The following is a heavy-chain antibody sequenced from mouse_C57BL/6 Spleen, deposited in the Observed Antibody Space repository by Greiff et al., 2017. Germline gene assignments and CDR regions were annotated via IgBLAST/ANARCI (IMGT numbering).Heavy chain of an antibody. V-gene: IGHV5-16*01. CDR1: GFTFSDYY. D-gene: IGHD1-1*01. J-gene: IGHJ3*01. Sequence: EVMLVESEGGLVQPGSSMKLSCTASGFTFSDYYMAWVRQVPEKGLEWVANINYDGSSTYYLDSLKSRFIISRDNAKNILYLQMSSLKSEDTATYYCAREDYCGSSYVSFAYWGQGTLVTVSA. CDR3: AREDYCGSSYVSFAY. CDR2: INYDGSST.